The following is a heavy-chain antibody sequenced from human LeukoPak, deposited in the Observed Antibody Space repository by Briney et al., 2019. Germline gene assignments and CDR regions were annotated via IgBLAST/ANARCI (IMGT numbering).Heavy chain of an antibody. CDR1: GGTFSSYA. V-gene: IGHV5-51*01. J-gene: IGHJ6*03. CDR3: ARATHYYYMDV. Sequence: GASVKVSCKASGGTFSSYAISWVRQMPGKGLEWMGIIYPGDSDTRYSPSFQGQVTISADKSISTAYLQWSSLKASDTAMYYCARATHYYYMDVWGKGTTVTVSS. D-gene: IGHD1-26*01. CDR2: IYPGDSDT.